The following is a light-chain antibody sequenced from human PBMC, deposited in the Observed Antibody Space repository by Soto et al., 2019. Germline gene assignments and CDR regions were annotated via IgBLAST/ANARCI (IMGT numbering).Light chain of an antibody. CDR3: SSCNYSGTVVV. J-gene: IGLJ2*01. CDR1: SSDIGTYDY. CDR2: NVS. Sequence: QSALTQPASVSGSPGQSITISCTGTSSDIGTYDYVSWYQQHPGKGPKLIIYNVSNRPSGASNRFSGSKSGNAASLAISGLRAEDEADYYCSSCNYSGTVVVFGGGTQLTVL. V-gene: IGLV2-14*03.